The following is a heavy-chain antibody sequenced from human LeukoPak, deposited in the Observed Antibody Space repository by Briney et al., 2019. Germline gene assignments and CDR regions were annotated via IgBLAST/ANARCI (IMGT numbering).Heavy chain of an antibody. Sequence: SVKVSCKASGGTFSSYAISWVRQAPGQGLEWMGGIIPIFGTANYAQKFQGRVTITADKSTSTAYMELSSLRSEDTAVYYCARRGYSGYGGYYYYYMDVWGKGTTVTVSS. J-gene: IGHJ6*03. CDR3: ARRGYSGYGGYYYYYMDV. V-gene: IGHV1-69*06. CDR1: GGTFSSYA. CDR2: IIPIFGTA. D-gene: IGHD5-12*01.